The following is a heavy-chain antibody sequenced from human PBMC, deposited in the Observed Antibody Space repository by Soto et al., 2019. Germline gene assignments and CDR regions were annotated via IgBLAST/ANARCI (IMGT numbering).Heavy chain of an antibody. CDR3: AKVGTPEPGIAAAGLGYFQH. J-gene: IGHJ1*01. Sequence: GGSLRLSCAASGFTFSSYAMSWVRQAPGKGLEWVSAISGSGGSTYYADSVKGRFTISRDNSKNTLYLQMNSLRAEDTAVYYCAKVGTPEPGIAAAGLGYFQHWGQGTLVTVSS. CDR2: ISGSGGST. V-gene: IGHV3-23*01. D-gene: IGHD6-13*01. CDR1: GFTFSSYA.